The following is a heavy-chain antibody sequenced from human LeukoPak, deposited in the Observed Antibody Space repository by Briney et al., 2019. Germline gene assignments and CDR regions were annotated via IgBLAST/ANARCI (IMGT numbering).Heavy chain of an antibody. Sequence: SETLSLTCTVSGGSISSYYWNWIRQSPGKGLEWIGYIYYSGSTNYNPSLKSRVTISVDTSKNQFSLKLSSVTAADTAVYYCARRSSGWENFDYWGQGTLVTVSS. CDR3: ARRSSGWENFDY. V-gene: IGHV4-59*01. CDR1: GGSISSYY. CDR2: IYYSGST. D-gene: IGHD6-19*01. J-gene: IGHJ4*02.